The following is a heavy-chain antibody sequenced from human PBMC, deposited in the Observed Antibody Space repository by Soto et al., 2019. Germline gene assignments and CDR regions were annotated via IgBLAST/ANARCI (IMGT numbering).Heavy chain of an antibody. CDR1: GFTFSSYA. J-gene: IGHJ6*03. CDR3: AKDRGDGRFLENYMDV. Sequence: GGSLRLSCAASGFTFSSYAMSWVRQAPGKGLEWVSAISGSGGSTYYADSVKGRFTISRDNSKNTLYLQMNSLRAEDTAVYYCAKDRGDGRFLENYMDVWGKGTTVTVSS. V-gene: IGHV3-23*01. CDR2: ISGSGGST. D-gene: IGHD3-3*01.